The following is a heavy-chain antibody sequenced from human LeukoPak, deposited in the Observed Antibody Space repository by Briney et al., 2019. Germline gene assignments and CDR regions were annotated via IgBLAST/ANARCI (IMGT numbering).Heavy chain of an antibody. Sequence: GGSLRLSCAASGFTFNSYWMSWVRQAPGKGLEWVANIKQDGSEKYYVDSVKGRFTISRDNAKNSLSLRVNSLRAEDTAVYYCARVVYCSGGSCHIFAFDIWGQGTMVTVSS. V-gene: IGHV3-7*03. D-gene: IGHD2-15*01. CDR2: IKQDGSEK. CDR3: ARVVYCSGGSCHIFAFDI. CDR1: GFTFNSYW. J-gene: IGHJ3*02.